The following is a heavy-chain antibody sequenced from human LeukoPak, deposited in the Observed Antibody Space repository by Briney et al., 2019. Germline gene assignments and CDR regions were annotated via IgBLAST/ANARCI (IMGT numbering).Heavy chain of an antibody. CDR3: ARVGVVVVAATPGYFDY. D-gene: IGHD2-15*01. CDR1: GYTFTSYG. CDR2: ISAYNGNT. J-gene: IGHJ4*02. V-gene: IGHV1-18*01. Sequence: GASVTVSCTASGYTFTSYGISWVRQAPGQGLEWMGWISAYNGNTNYAQKLQGRVTMTTDTSTSTAYMELRSLRSDDTAVYYCARVGVVVVAATPGYFDYWGQETLVTVSS.